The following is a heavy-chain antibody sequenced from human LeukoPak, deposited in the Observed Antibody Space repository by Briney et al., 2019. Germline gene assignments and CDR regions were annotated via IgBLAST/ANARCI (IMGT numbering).Heavy chain of an antibody. V-gene: IGHV1-8*02. J-gene: IGHJ6*03. CDR3: ARGVRYFDWLSSGGYYYYMDV. Sequence: ASVKVSCKASGYTFTGYYMHWVRQATGQGLEWMGWMNPNSGNTGYAQKFQGRVTMTRNTSISTAYMELSSLRSEDTAVYYCARGVRYFDWLSSGGYYYYMDVWGKGTTVTISS. CDR2: MNPNSGNT. D-gene: IGHD3-9*01. CDR1: GYTFTGYY.